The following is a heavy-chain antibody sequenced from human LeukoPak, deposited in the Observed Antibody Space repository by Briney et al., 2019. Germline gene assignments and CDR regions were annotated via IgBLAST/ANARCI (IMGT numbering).Heavy chain of an antibody. V-gene: IGHV4-34*01. CDR3: RKGIHDSGSGYSDH. J-gene: IGHJ5*02. CDR1: GESFSDYY. CDR2: ISHSGST. D-gene: IGHD3-10*01. Sequence: SETLSLTCAVYGESFSDYYWTWIRQPPGKGLEWIGEISHSGSTNYNPSLKSRVTISVDTSKNHFSLRLSSVTAADTAVYYCRKGIHDSGSGYSDHWGQGTLVTVSS.